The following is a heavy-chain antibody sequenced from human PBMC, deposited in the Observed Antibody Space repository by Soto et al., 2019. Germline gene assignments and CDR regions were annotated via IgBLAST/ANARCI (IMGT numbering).Heavy chain of an antibody. CDR3: GRFIVAGKSKGDYYYYGMDV. Sequence: PSETLSLTCAVYGGSFSGYYWSWIRQPPGKGLEWIGEINHSGSTNYNPSLKSRVTISVDTSKNQFSLKLSSVTAADTAVYYCGRFIVAGKSKGDYYYYGMDVWGQGTTVTVSS. J-gene: IGHJ6*02. V-gene: IGHV4-34*01. D-gene: IGHD5-12*01. CDR2: INHSGST. CDR1: GGSFSGYY.